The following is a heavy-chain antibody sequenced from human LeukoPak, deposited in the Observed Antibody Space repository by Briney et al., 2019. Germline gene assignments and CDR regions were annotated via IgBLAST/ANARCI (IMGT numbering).Heavy chain of an antibody. J-gene: IGHJ4*02. D-gene: IGHD2-8*01. V-gene: IGHV1-18*01. CDR2: ISAYNGRT. Sequence: GASVKVSCKASGYIFINHGIAWVRQAPGQGLQCMGWISAYNGRTDYAQNLQGRVTMTTDTATTTAYMELRSLTPDETAVYFCAKWGASPNDFWGQGTLVTVSS. CDR3: AKWGASPNDF. CDR1: GYIFINHG.